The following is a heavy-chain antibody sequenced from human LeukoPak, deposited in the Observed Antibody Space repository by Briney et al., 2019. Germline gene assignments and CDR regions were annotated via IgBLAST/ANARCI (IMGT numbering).Heavy chain of an antibody. V-gene: IGHV4-34*01. CDR3: ARGLNCSGGSCYLDY. D-gene: IGHD2-15*01. J-gene: IGHJ4*02. CDR1: GGSFSGYY. Sequence: SETLSLTCTVSGGSFSGYYWSWIRQPPGKGLEWIGEINHSGSTNYNPSLKSRVTISVDTSKNQFSLKLSSVTAADTAVYYCARGLNCSGGSCYLDYWGQGTLVTVSS. CDR2: INHSGST.